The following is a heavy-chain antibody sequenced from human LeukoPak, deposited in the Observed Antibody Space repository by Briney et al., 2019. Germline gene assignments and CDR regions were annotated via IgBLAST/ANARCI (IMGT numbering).Heavy chain of an antibody. Sequence: GASVKVSCKASGYTFSSYGISWVRQAPGQGLEWMGGIIPIFGTANYAQKFQGRVTITADESTSTAYMELSSLRSEDTAVYYCARIKITMIRGVIELPNHYYYYYMDVWGKGTTVTISS. CDR1: GYTFSSYG. CDR3: ARIKITMIRGVIELPNHYYYYYMDV. CDR2: IIPIFGTA. J-gene: IGHJ6*03. D-gene: IGHD3-10*01. V-gene: IGHV1-69*13.